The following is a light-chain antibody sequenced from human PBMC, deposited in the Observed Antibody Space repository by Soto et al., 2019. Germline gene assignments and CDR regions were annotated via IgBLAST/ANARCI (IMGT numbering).Light chain of an antibody. J-gene: IGKJ1*01. CDR2: AAS. Sequence: DIQMTQSPSSLSASVGDRVTITCRASQGISNYLAWYQQKPGKVPKLLIYAASTLQSGVPSRFSGSGSGTDFTLTISSLQPEDVAPYYCQQYNSAPWTFGQGTKVEIK. CDR1: QGISNY. V-gene: IGKV1-27*01. CDR3: QQYNSAPWT.